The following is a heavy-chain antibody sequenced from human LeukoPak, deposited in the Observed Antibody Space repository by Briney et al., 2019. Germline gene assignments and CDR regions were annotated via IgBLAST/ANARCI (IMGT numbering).Heavy chain of an antibody. CDR2: ISSNGGST. V-gene: IGHV3-64*04. Sequence: PGGSLRLSCSASGFTFSSYAMHWVRQAPGKGLEYVSAISSNGGSTYYADSVKGRFTISRDNSKNTLYLQMNSLRAEDTAVYYCARDKYDYGDFDAFDIWGQGTMVTVSS. D-gene: IGHD4-17*01. CDR1: GFTFSSYA. J-gene: IGHJ3*02. CDR3: ARDKYDYGDFDAFDI.